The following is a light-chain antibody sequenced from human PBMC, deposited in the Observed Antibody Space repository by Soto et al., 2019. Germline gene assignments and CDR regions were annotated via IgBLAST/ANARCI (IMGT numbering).Light chain of an antibody. V-gene: IGLV1-51*01. CDR3: GTWDTTLGGGAV. Sequence: QSVLTQPPSVSAAPGQRVTIFCSGSSSNIGNNFVSWYQHLPGTAPKVLIYDSDKRPSGIPGRFSGSKSGTSATLGISDLQTGDEADYFCGTWDTTLGGGAVFGGGTKLTVL. J-gene: IGLJ2*01. CDR2: DSD. CDR1: SSNIGNNF.